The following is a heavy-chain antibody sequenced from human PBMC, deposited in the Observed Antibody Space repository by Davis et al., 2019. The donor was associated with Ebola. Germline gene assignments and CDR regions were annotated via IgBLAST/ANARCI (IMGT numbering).Heavy chain of an antibody. CDR1: GGSISSGGYS. CDR2: IYYSGST. D-gene: IGHD5-24*01. CDR3: ARGQMRSRAFDI. Sequence: MPSETLSLTCTVSGGSISSGGYSWSWIRQPPGKGLEWIGYIYYSGSTYYNPSLKSRVTISVDKSKNQFSLKLSSVTAADTAVYYCARGQMRSRAFDIWSQGTMVTVSP. J-gene: IGHJ3*02. V-gene: IGHV4-30-4*07.